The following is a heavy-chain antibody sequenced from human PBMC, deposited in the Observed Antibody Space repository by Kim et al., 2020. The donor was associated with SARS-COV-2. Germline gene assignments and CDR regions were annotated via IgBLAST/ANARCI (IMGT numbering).Heavy chain of an antibody. CDR3: ARRVVVAAILFLRAYNWFEP. D-gene: IGHD2-15*01. V-gene: IGHV4-34*01. CDR2: INHSGST. CDR1: GGSFSGYY. Sequence: SETLSLTCAVYGGSFSGYYWSWIRQPPGKGLEWIGEINHSGSTNYNPSLKSRVTISVDTSKNQFSLKLSSVTAADTAVYYCARRVVVAAILFLRAYNWFEPLGQGTLFIVTS. J-gene: IGHJ5*02.